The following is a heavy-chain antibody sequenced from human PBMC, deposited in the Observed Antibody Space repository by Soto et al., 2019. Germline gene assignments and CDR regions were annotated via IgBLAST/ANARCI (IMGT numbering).Heavy chain of an antibody. V-gene: IGHV3-30*18. Sequence: GGSLRLSCAASGFTFSSYGMHWVRQAPGKGLEWVAVISYDGSNKYYADSVKGRFTISRDNSKNTLYLQMNSLRAEDTAVYYCAKDVLAGDTYFDYWGQGTLVTVSS. CDR3: AKDVLAGDTYFDY. D-gene: IGHD3-10*01. CDR1: GFTFSSYG. J-gene: IGHJ4*02. CDR2: ISYDGSNK.